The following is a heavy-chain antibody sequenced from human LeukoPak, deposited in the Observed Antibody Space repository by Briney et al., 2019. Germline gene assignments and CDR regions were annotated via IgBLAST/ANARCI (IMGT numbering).Heavy chain of an antibody. V-gene: IGHV4-34*01. CDR1: GGSFSGSY. J-gene: IGHJ4*02. CDR3: ASLRSSGWYMVRSGVGEIIDY. D-gene: IGHD6-19*01. Sequence: SETLSLTCAVYGGSFSGSYWSWIRQPPGKGLEWIGEINHSGSTNYNPSLKSRVTISVDTSKNQFSPKLSSVTAADTAVYYCASLRSSGWYMVRSGVGEIIDYWGQGTLVTVSS. CDR2: INHSGST.